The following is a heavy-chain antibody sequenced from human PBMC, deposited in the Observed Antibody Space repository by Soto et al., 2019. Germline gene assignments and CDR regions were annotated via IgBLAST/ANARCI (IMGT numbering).Heavy chain of an antibody. CDR2: INSDGSST. CDR3: ARVTERITMVRGVITYYYMDV. CDR1: GFTFSSYW. V-gene: IGHV3-74*01. J-gene: IGHJ6*03. Sequence: GGSLRLSCAASGFTFSSYWMHWVRQAPGKGLVWVSRINSDGSSTSYADSVKGRFTISRDNAKNTLYLQMNSLRAEDTAVYYCARVTERITMVRGVITYYYMDVWGKGTTVTVSS. D-gene: IGHD3-10*01.